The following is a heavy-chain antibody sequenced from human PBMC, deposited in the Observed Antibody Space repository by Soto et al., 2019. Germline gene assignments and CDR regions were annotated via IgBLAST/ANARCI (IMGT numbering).Heavy chain of an antibody. CDR2: INHSGST. V-gene: IGHV4-34*01. Sequence: PSETLSLTCAVYGGSFSGYYWSWIRQPPGKELEWIGEINHSGSTNYNPSLKSRVTISVDTSKNQFSLKLSSVTAADTAVYYCARAVVLDRFYYYYYYMDVWGKGTTVTVSS. CDR3: ARAVVLDRFYYYYYYMDV. CDR1: GGSFSGYY. J-gene: IGHJ6*03. D-gene: IGHD2-2*01.